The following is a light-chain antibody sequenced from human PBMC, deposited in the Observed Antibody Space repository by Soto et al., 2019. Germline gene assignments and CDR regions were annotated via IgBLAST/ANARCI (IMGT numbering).Light chain of an antibody. J-gene: IGLJ3*02. V-gene: IGLV2-23*01. Sequence: QSALTQPASVSGSPGQSITISCTGTSSDVGSYNLVSWYQQHPGKAPKLMIYEGSKRPSGVSNRFSGPKSGNTASLTISGLQAEDEADYYCCSHAGSRVFGGGTKLTVL. CDR2: EGS. CDR1: SSDVGSYNL. CDR3: CSHAGSRV.